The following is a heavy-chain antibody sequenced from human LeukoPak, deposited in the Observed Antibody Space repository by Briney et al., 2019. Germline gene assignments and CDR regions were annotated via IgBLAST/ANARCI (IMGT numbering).Heavy chain of an antibody. V-gene: IGHV5-51*01. CDR1: GYRLSNYW. Sequence: GESLKISCKGSGYRLSNYWIGWVRQMPGQGLEWMGIIYPDDSDPRYSPSFQGQVTMSADKSISTAYLQWSSLKASDSAMYYCARYDSGGYDQIFDYWGQGTLVTVSS. CDR2: IYPDDSDP. CDR3: ARYDSGGYDQIFDY. J-gene: IGHJ4*02. D-gene: IGHD5-12*01.